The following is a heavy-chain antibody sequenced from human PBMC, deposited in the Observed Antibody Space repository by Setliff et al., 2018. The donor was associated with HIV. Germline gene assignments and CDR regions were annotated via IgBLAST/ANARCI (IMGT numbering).Heavy chain of an antibody. CDR3: ARAGAVETTHFDY. Sequence: ASVKVSCKTTGGTFNIFSITWVRQAPGQGPEWMGWISGSNGNTNYAQEFQGRVTVTIDTSTSTAYMELRTLRSDDTAVYYCARAGAVETTHFDYWGQGALVTVSS. CDR1: GGTFNIFS. D-gene: IGHD1-7*01. V-gene: IGHV1-18*01. CDR2: ISGSNGNT. J-gene: IGHJ4*02.